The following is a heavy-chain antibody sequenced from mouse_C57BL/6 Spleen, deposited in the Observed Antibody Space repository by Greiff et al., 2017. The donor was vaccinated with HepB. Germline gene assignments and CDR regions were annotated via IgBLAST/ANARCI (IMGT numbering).Heavy chain of an antibody. V-gene: IGHV1-22*01. J-gene: IGHJ3*01. CDR3: AREDYYGSSYPFAY. D-gene: IGHD1-1*01. Sequence: EVQLQQSGPELVKPGASVKMSCKASGYTFTDYNMHWVKQSHGKSLEWIGYINPNNGGNSYNQKFKGKATLTVNKSSSTAYIELRSLTSEDSAVYYCAREDYYGSSYPFAYWGQGTLVTVSA. CDR2: INPNNGGN. CDR1: GYTFTDYN.